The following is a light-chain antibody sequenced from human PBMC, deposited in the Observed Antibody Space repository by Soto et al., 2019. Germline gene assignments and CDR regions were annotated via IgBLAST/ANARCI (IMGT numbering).Light chain of an antibody. J-gene: IGLJ1*01. CDR2: EVS. CDR3: SSYVGSNNYV. CDR1: SSDVGGYNY. V-gene: IGLV2-8*01. Sequence: QSALTDPPSSSGSPGQSVTISCTVTSSDVGGYNYVSWYQQHPGKAPKLMIYEVSKRPSGVPDRFSGSKSGNTASLTVSGLQAEDEADYYCSSYVGSNNYVFGTGTKVTVL.